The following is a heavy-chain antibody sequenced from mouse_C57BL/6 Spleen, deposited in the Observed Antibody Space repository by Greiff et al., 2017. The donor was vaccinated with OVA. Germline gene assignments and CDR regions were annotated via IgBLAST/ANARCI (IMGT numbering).Heavy chain of an antibody. CDR2: ISDGGSYT. J-gene: IGHJ3*01. CDR3: ARDRDRTFAY. V-gene: IGHV5-4*01. Sequence: EVQGVESGGGLVKPGGSLKLSCAASGFTFSSYAMSWVRQTPEKRLEWVATISDGGSYTYYPDNVKGRFTISRDNAKNNLYLQMSHLKSEDTAMYYCARDRDRTFAYWGQGTLVTVSA. D-gene: IGHD3-3*01. CDR1: GFTFSSYA.